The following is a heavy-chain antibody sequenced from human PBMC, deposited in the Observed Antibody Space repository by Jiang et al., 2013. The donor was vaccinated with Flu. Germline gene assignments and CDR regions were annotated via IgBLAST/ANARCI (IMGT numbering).Heavy chain of an antibody. CDR2: IYYSGST. CDR3: AREASYGSGSYYNHFDY. CDR1: GGSISSYY. V-gene: IGHV4-59*01. Sequence: LLKPSETLSLTCTVSGGSISSYYWSWIRQPPGKGLEWIGYIYYSGSTNYNPSLQSRVTISVDTSKSQFSLRLSSVTAADTAVYYCAREASYGSGSYYNHFDYWGQGILVTVSS. J-gene: IGHJ4*02. D-gene: IGHD3-10*01.